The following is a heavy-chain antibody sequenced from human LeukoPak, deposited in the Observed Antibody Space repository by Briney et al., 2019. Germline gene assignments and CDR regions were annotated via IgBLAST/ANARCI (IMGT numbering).Heavy chain of an antibody. Sequence: PGGSLRLSCVASGFTFSSYAMSWVRQAPGKGLEWVSVISGSGGSTYYADSVKGRFTISRDNSKNTLYLQMNSLRAEDTAVYYCARDRRTYYYDSSGYFDLWGRGTLVTVSS. CDR1: GFTFSSYA. CDR2: ISGSGGST. D-gene: IGHD3-22*01. V-gene: IGHV3-23*01. CDR3: ARDRRTYYYDSSGYFDL. J-gene: IGHJ2*01.